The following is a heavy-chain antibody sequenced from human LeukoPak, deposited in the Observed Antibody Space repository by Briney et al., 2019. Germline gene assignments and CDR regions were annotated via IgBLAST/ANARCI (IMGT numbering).Heavy chain of an antibody. J-gene: IGHJ4*02. CDR2: IKQDGSEK. CDR3: ARERVGSSWYFDY. CDR1: GFTFSSYS. Sequence: PGGSLRLSCAASGFTFSSYSMNWVRQAPGKGLEWVANIKQDGSEKYYVDSVKGRFTISRDNAKNSLYLQMNSLRAEDTAVYYCARERVGSSWYFDYWGQGTLVTVSS. D-gene: IGHD6-13*01. V-gene: IGHV3-7*03.